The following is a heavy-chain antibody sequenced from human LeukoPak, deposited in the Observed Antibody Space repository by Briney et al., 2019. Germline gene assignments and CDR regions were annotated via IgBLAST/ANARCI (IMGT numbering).Heavy chain of an antibody. V-gene: IGHV3-7*01. CDR2: IKQDGSEK. Sequence: GGSLRLPCAASGFTFSTYWMIWVRQAPARGLEWVANIKQDGSEKYYLDSVKGRFTISRDNAKNSLYLQMNSLRAEDTAVYFCTREAAAGIDYWGQGTLVTVSS. CDR1: GFTFSTYW. J-gene: IGHJ4*02. D-gene: IGHD6-13*01. CDR3: TREAAAGIDY.